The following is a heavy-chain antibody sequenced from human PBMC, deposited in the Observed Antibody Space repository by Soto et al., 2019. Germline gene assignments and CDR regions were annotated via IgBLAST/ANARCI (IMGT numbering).Heavy chain of an antibody. Sequence: GGSLRLSCAASGFTFSNAWMNWVRQAPGKGLEWVGRIKSKTDGGTTDYAAPVKGRFTISRDDSKNTLYLQMNSLKTEDTAVYYCTTDTPVPYYYDSSGYYPNFDYWGQGTLVTVSS. V-gene: IGHV3-15*07. D-gene: IGHD3-22*01. CDR2: IKSKTDGGTT. CDR3: TTDTPVPYYYDSSGYYPNFDY. CDR1: GFTFSNAW. J-gene: IGHJ4*02.